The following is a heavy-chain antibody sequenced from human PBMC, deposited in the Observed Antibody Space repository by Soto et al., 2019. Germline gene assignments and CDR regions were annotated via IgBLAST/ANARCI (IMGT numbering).Heavy chain of an antibody. Sequence: QLQLQESGSGLVKPSQTLSLTCAVSGGSISSGGYSWRWIRQPPGTGVGCVGSIYHSGSTYYNTPHKSRVTVSVDRSKNHFIQMLSSVAAADTAVYYCARGEGLTFDYWGQGTLVT. V-gene: IGHV4-30-2*01. CDR2: IYHSGST. D-gene: IGHD2-8*01. CDR1: GGSISSGGYS. CDR3: ARGEGLTFDY. J-gene: IGHJ4*02.